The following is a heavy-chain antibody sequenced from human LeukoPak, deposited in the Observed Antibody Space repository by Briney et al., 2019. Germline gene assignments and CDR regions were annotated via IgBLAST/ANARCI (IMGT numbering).Heavy chain of an antibody. Sequence: GSLRLSCAASGFTFSSYSMNWVRQAPGKGLEWASSISSSSSYIYYADSVKGRFTISRDNAKNSLYLQMNSLRAEDTAVYYCARAVTGIVGAKHFDYWGQGTLVTVSS. D-gene: IGHD1-26*01. CDR3: ARAVTGIVGAKHFDY. V-gene: IGHV3-21*01. CDR1: GFTFSSYS. CDR2: ISSSSSYI. J-gene: IGHJ4*02.